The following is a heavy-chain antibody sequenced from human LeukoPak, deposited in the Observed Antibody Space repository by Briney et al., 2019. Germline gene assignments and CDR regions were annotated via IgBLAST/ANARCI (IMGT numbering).Heavy chain of an antibody. CDR2: SWYHGNKN. CDR3: ARGGRDGYNLLHFDY. J-gene: IGHJ4*02. CDR1: GFTLSFYG. Sequence: PGRSLRLSCAASGFTLSFYGMHWVRQAPGKGLEWVAVSWYHGNKNYYADSVKGRFTISRDDSKNTLYLQMNSLRTEDTAVYYCARGGRDGYNLLHFDYWGQGTLVTVSS. D-gene: IGHD5-24*01. V-gene: IGHV3-33*01.